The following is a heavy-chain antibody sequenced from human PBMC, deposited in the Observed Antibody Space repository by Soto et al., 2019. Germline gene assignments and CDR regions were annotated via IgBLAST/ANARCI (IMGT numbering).Heavy chain of an antibody. Sequence: EVQLVESGGGLVQPGGSLRLSCSVSGFSFSSYWMSWVRQAPGKGLEWVASIKQDESEKYYVDSVKGRFTISRDNADDSLFLQMNRLSAEDTAVYFCVRDVGFDYVNWGQGTLVTVSS. CDR3: VRDVGFDYVN. J-gene: IGHJ4*02. V-gene: IGHV3-7*01. D-gene: IGHD3-16*01. CDR1: GFSFSSYW. CDR2: IKQDESEK.